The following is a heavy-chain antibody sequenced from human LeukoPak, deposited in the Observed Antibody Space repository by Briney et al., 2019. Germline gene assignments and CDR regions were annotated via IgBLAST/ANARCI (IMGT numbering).Heavy chain of an antibody. J-gene: IGHJ4*02. D-gene: IGHD3-10*01. Sequence: ASVKVSCKASGYTFTSYYMHRVRQAPGQGLEWMGIINPSGGSASYAQKLQGRVTMTRDTSTSTVYMELSSLRSEDTAVYYCARVQGGSGYYGTFDYWGQGTLVTVSS. V-gene: IGHV1-46*01. CDR2: INPSGGSA. CDR3: ARVQGGSGYYGTFDY. CDR1: GYTFTSYY.